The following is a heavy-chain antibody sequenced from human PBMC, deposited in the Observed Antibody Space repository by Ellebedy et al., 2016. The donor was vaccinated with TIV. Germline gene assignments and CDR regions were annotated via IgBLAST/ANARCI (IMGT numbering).Heavy chain of an antibody. CDR1: GYTFTSYG. J-gene: IGHJ5*02. CDR2: ISAYNGNT. D-gene: IGHD2-2*01. V-gene: IGHV1-18*04. CDR3: ATHRHCTTTSCWGNWFDP. Sequence: AASVKVSCKASGYTFTSYGISWVRQAPGQGLEWMGWISAYNGNTNYAQKLQGRVTMTTNTSTSTAYMALRSLRSDDTAVYYCATHRHCTTTSCWGNWFDPWGQGTLVTVSS.